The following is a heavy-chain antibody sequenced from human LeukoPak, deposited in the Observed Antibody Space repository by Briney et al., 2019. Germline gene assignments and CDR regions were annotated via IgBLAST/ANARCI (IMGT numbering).Heavy chain of an antibody. CDR2: ISWNSGSI. Sequence: GGSLRLSCAASGFTFDDYAMHWVRQAPGKGLEWVSGISWNSGSIGYADSVKGRFTISRDNAKNSLYLQRNSLRAEDTALYYCVSLELPTYWGQGTLVTVSS. D-gene: IGHD1-7*01. J-gene: IGHJ4*02. V-gene: IGHV3-9*01. CDR1: GFTFDDYA. CDR3: VSLELPTY.